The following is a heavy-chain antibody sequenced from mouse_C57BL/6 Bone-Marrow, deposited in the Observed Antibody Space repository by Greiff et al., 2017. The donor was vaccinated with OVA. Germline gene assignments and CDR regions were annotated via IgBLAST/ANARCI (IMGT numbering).Heavy chain of an antibody. CDR2: ISGGGGNT. Sequence: EVQLMESGGGLVKPGGSLKLSCAASGFTFSSYTMSWVRQTPEKRLEWVATISGGGGNTYYPDSVKGRFTISRDNAKNTLYLQMSSLRSEDTALYYCARPDRGYAMDYWGQGTSVTVSS. J-gene: IGHJ4*01. CDR1: GFTFSSYT. V-gene: IGHV5-9*01. CDR3: ARPDRGYAMDY.